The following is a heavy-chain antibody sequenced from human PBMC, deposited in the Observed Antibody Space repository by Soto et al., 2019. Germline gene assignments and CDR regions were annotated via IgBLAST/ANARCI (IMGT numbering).Heavy chain of an antibody. J-gene: IGHJ1*01. CDR3: AHLSYYYDSSGYYSRYEYLQH. V-gene: IGHV2-5*02. Sequence: ATPSRTLSLYFSGVSVSTKGKGVGWIRQPPGKALGWLALIYWDDDKRYSPSLKSRLTITKDTSKNQVVLTMTNMDPVDTATYYCAHLSYYYDSSGYYSRYEYLQHWGQGPLVTVSS. CDR2: IYWDDDK. D-gene: IGHD3-22*01. CDR1: GVSVSTKGKG.